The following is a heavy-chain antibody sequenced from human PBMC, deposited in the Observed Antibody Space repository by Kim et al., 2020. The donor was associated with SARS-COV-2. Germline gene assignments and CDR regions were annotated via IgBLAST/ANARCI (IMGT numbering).Heavy chain of an antibody. J-gene: IGHJ4*02. CDR1: GGSISSYY. CDR2: IYTSGST. CDR3: ARSPSEERYCSGGSCYSDY. D-gene: IGHD2-15*01. Sequence: SETLSLTCTVSGGSISSYYWSWIRQPAGKGLEWIGRIYTSGSTNYNPSLKSRVTMSVDTSKNQFSLKLSSVTAADTAVYYCARSPSEERYCSGGSCYSDYWGQGTLVTVSS. V-gene: IGHV4-4*07.